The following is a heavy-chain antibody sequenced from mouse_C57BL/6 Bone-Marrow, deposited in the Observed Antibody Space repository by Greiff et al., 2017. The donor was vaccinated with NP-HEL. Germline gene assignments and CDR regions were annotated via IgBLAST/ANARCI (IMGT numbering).Heavy chain of an antibody. V-gene: IGHV1-19*01. CDR1: GYTFTDYY. CDR3: ARVGYWYAMDY. Sequence: EVKLVESGPVLVKPGASVKMSCKASGYTFTDYYMNWVKQSHGKSLEWIGVINPYNGGTSYNQKFKGKATLTVDKSSSTAYMELNSLTSEDSAVYYCARVGYWYAMDYWGQGTSVTVSS. D-gene: IGHD2-3*01. CDR2: INPYNGGT. J-gene: IGHJ4*01.